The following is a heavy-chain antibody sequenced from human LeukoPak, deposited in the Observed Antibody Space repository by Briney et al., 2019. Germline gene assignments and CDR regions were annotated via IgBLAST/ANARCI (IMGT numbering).Heavy chain of an antibody. J-gene: IGHJ6*01. D-gene: IGHD1-26*01. Sequence: GGSLRLSCAASGFTFSGFAMSWVRRTPGKGLDWVSGISGSGDNTLYADSVKGRFTISRDNSKNTLYLEMNSLRAEDTAIYYCAKMKGHPLPKYYMDVWGQGTTVTVSS. CDR3: AKMKGHPLPKYYMDV. V-gene: IGHV3-23*01. CDR2: ISGSGDNT. CDR1: GFTFSGFA.